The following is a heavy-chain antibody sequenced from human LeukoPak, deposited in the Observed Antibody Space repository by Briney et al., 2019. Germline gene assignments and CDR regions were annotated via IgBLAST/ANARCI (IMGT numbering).Heavy chain of an antibody. CDR3: ARGYGDYTYDAFDI. CDR1: GGTFSSYA. V-gene: IGHV1-69*13. D-gene: IGHD4-17*01. CDR2: IIPIFGTA. J-gene: IGHJ3*02. Sequence: ASVKVSCKASGGTFSSYAISWVRQAPGQGLEWMGGIIPIFGTANYAQKFQGRVTITADESTSTAYMELSSLRSEDTAVYYCARGYGDYTYDAFDIWGQGTMVTVSS.